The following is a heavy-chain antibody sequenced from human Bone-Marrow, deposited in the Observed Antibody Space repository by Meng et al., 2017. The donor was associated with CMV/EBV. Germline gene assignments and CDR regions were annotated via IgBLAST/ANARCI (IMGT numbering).Heavy chain of an antibody. J-gene: IGHJ4*02. CDR3: VRDTGGFGELNDY. D-gene: IGHD3-10*01. CDR1: GFTFSSYW. V-gene: IGHV3-74*01. Sequence: ASGFTFSSYWMHWVRQAPGKGLVWVSRINSDGSSTSYADSVKGRFTISRDNAKNTLYLQMNSLRAEDTAVHYCVRDTGGFGELNDYWGQGTLVTVSS. CDR2: INSDGSST.